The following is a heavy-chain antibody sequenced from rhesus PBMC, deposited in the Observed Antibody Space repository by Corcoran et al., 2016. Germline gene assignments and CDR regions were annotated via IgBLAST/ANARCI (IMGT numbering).Heavy chain of an antibody. V-gene: IGHV3-54*02. D-gene: IGHD3-16*01. CDR3: ARVSGIVVVITTYYRAFDF. Sequence: EVQLVESGGGLVQPGGSLRLSCTAFGFTFSRYGMHWVRQAPGKGLECVAVISYDGSKKYYADSVKDRFTISRYNSKNMLYLQMNSLKLEDTAVYYCARVSGIVVVITTYYRAFDFWGQGLRVTVSS. CDR1: GFTFSRYG. CDR2: ISYDGSKK. J-gene: IGHJ3*01.